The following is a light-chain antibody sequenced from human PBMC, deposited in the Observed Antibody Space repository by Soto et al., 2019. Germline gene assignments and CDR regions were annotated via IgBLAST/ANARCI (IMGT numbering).Light chain of an antibody. CDR3: QQLNTFPPFFT. CDR2: GAS. CDR1: QGIRSY. V-gene: IGKV1-9*01. Sequence: DIQLTQSPSFLSASVGDRVTITCRASQGIRSYLAWYQQRPGKAPALLLYGASTLRPGGASRFSGSGSGTEFTLTISSLQPEDFATYFCQQLNTFPPFFTFGPGTKVH. J-gene: IGKJ3*01.